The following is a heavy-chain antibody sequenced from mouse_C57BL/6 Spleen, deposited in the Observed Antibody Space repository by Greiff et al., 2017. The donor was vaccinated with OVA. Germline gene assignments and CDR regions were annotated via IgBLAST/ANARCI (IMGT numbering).Heavy chain of an antibody. CDR2: INPGSGGT. CDR3: ARDYYGSSYYFDH. CDR1: GYAFTNYL. V-gene: IGHV1-54*01. D-gene: IGHD1-1*01. Sequence: VQLQQSGAELVRPGTSVKVSCKASGYAFTNYLIEWVKQRPGQGLEWIGVINPGSGGTNYNEKFKGKATLTADKSSSTAYMQLSSLTSEDSAVYFCARDYYGSSYYFDHWGQGTTLTVSS. J-gene: IGHJ2*01.